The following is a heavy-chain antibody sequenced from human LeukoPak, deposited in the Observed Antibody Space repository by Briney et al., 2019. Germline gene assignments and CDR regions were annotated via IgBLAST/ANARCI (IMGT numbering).Heavy chain of an antibody. CDR3: AREGGGNFDY. V-gene: IGHV1-46*01. Sequence: SSVKGSCKASGYTFTSYYMHWVRQAPGQGLEWMGIINPSGGSTSYAQKFPGRVTMTRDTSTSTVYIELSSLRSEDTAVYYGAREGGGNFDYWGQGTLVTVSS. J-gene: IGHJ4*02. CDR2: INPSGGST. D-gene: IGHD4-23*01. CDR1: GYTFTSYY.